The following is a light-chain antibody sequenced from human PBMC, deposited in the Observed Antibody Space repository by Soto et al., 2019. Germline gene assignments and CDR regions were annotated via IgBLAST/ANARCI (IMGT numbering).Light chain of an antibody. V-gene: IGLV2-14*01. CDR3: SSCTSSSTYV. Sequence: SSDVGGYNYVSWYQHHPGKAPKLMIYEVSDRPSGVSNRFSGSKSGNTASLTISGLQAEDEADYYCSSCTSSSTYVFGTGTKVTVL. J-gene: IGLJ1*01. CDR1: SSDVGGYNY. CDR2: EVS.